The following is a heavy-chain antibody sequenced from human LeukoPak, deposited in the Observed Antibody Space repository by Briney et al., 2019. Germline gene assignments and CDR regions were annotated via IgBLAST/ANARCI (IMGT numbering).Heavy chain of an antibody. CDR1: GFTFDDYA. J-gene: IGHJ4*02. D-gene: IGHD2-15*01. V-gene: IGHV3-9*01. CDR3: AKDKWGYCSGGSCSYFDY. Sequence: PGRSLRLSCAASGFTFDDYAMHWVRQAPGKGLEWVPGISWNSGSIGYADSVKGRFTISRDNAKNSLYLQMNSLRAEDTALYYCAKDKWGYCSGGSCSYFDYWGQGTLVTVSS. CDR2: ISWNSGSI.